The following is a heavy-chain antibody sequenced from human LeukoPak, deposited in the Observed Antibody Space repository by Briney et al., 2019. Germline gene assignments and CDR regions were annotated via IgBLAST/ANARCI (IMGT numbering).Heavy chain of an antibody. Sequence: SETLSLTCAVYGGSFSGYYWSWIRQPPGKGLEWIGEINHSGSTNYNPCLKSRVTIAVDTSKNQFSLKLSSVTAADTAVYYCARGRPTYRQNFYYYYMDVWGKGTTVTVSS. CDR3: ARGRPTYRQNFYYYYMDV. D-gene: IGHD2-2*01. CDR1: GGSFSGYY. J-gene: IGHJ6*03. CDR2: INHSGST. V-gene: IGHV4-34*01.